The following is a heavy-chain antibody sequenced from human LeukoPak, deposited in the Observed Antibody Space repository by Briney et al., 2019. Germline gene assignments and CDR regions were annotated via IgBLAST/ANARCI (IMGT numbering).Heavy chain of an antibody. CDR1: GFSFSSHG. CDR3: AHGSMYQLDY. CDR2: IIGGAGST. D-gene: IGHD2-2*01. J-gene: IGHJ4*02. Sequence: GGTLRLSCAASGFSFSSHGMSWVRQAPGKGLKWVSDIIGGAGSTYYADSVKGRFTISRDNSKNTLYLQMNSPRAEDTAVYYCAHGSMYQLDYWGQGTLVTVSS. V-gene: IGHV3-23*01.